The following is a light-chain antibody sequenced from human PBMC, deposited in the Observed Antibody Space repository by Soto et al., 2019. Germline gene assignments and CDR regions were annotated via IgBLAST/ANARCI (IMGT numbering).Light chain of an antibody. V-gene: IGKV1-5*01. CDR1: QTISNW. CDR2: DAA. J-gene: IGKJ3*01. CDR3: QQYNSYAFT. Sequence: DIQMTQSPSTLSASVGDRVTITCRASQTISNWLAWYQQKPWKAPKLLIYDAAKLESGVPSRFSGSGSGTEFTLTISSLQPDDFGTYYCQQYNSYAFTFGPGTKVDIK.